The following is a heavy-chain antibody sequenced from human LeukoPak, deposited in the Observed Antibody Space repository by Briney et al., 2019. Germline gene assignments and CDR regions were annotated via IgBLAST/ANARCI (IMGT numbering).Heavy chain of an antibody. CDR3: AKDRSCTGSSCNIGS. J-gene: IGHJ3*01. CDR2: ITGDGRGT. V-gene: IGHV3-43*02. Sequence: GSLRLSCSASGFTFEDYGMHWVRQVPGKGLEWVSLITGDGRGTYYADSVKGRFTISRDNSKNSLYLQMNSLRVEDTAFYYCAKDRSCTGSSCNIGSWGQGTMVTVSS. CDR1: GFTFEDYG. D-gene: IGHD2-2*02.